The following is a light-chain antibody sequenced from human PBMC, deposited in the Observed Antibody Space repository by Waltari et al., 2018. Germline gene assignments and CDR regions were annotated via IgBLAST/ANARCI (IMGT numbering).Light chain of an antibody. J-gene: IGLJ2*01. V-gene: IGLV3-1*01. Sequence: SYELTQPPSVSVSLGQTATITCSGNKLGDKYACWYQQKPGQSPVLVIYRDSERPSGIPERFSGSNSGNTATLTISGTQSMDEADYYCQVWDTSSAVFGGGTKLTVL. CDR2: RDS. CDR3: QVWDTSSAV. CDR1: KLGDKY.